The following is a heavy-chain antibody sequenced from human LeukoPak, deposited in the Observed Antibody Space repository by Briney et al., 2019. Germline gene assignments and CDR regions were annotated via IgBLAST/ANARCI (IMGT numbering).Heavy chain of an antibody. J-gene: IGHJ6*03. CDR1: GFTFRRHA. Sequence: GGSLRLSCAAFGFTFRRHAMSWVRQAPGKGLEWVSSISSSSRYIYYADSVKGRFTISRDNAKNSLYLQMNSLRAEDTAVYYCARDREEDYYMDVWGKGTTVTVSS. CDR3: ARDREEDYYMDV. V-gene: IGHV3-21*01. CDR2: ISSSSRYI.